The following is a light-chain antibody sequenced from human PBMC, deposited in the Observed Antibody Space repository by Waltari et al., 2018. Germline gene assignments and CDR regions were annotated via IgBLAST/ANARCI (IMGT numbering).Light chain of an antibody. V-gene: IGKV3-20*01. CDR2: GAS. CDR1: QSVSSD. J-gene: IGKJ2*03. Sequence: LTQSPATLSLSPGERATLSCRASQSVSSDLAWYRQKPGQAPRLLIYGASSRATGISDRFSVSGSGTEFTLTISSLEPEDFAVYYCQKYDNSPHSFGQGTKVEIK. CDR3: QKYDNSPHS.